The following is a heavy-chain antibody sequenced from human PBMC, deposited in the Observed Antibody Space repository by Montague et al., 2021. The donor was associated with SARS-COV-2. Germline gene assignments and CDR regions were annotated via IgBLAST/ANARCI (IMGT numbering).Heavy chain of an antibody. CDR3: ACGEITTRGLIYYYGMDV. CDR2: INHSGST. Sequence: SETLSLTCGVYGGSFSGYYWTWIRQSPRKGLEWIGEINHSGSTNYNPSLKSRVTISVDTSKNQFSLKLSSVTAADTAVYYCACGEITTRGLIYYYGMDVWGQGTTVTVSS. J-gene: IGHJ6*02. V-gene: IGHV4-34*01. D-gene: IGHD4-11*01. CDR1: GGSFSGYY.